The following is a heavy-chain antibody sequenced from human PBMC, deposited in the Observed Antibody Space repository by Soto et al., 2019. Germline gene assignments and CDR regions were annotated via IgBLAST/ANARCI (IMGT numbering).Heavy chain of an antibody. CDR2: ISAYNGNT. CDR1: GYTFTNYA. V-gene: IGHV1-18*01. Sequence: QVQLVQSGAEVKKPGASVKVSCKASGYTFTNYAFSWVRQAPGQGLEWMGWISAYNGNTNYQQKLQGRVTMTTDTSTSTAYMELRSLSSDDTAVYYCARDLAAAGPFDCWGQGTLVTVSS. CDR3: ARDLAAAGPFDC. D-gene: IGHD6-13*01. J-gene: IGHJ4*02.